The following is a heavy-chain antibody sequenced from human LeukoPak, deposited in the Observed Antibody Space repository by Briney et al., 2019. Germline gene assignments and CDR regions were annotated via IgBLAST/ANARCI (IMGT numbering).Heavy chain of an antibody. J-gene: IGHJ4*02. CDR3: ARDGGINYDYVWGSYYP. CDR1: GGSISSGSYY. V-gene: IGHV4-61*02. Sequence: SETLSLTCTVSGGSISSGSYYWSWIRQPAGKGLEWIGRIYTSGSTNYNPSLKSRVTISVDTSKNQFSLKLSSVTAADTAVYYCARDGGINYDYVWGSYYPWGQGTLVTVSS. D-gene: IGHD3-16*01. CDR2: IYTSGST.